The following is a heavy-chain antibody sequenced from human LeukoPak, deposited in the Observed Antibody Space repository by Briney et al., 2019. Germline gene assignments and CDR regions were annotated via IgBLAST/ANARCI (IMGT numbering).Heavy chain of an antibody. Sequence: GGSLRLSCAASGFTFSSYSMNWVRQAPGKGLEWVSSISSSSSYIYYADSVKGRFTISRDNAKNSLYLQMNSLRAEDTAVYYCARDYDFWSGYYPAWDYYYYGMDVWGQGTTVTVSS. D-gene: IGHD3-3*01. CDR3: ARDYDFWSGYYPAWDYYYYGMDV. CDR1: GFTFSSYS. V-gene: IGHV3-21*01. J-gene: IGHJ6*02. CDR2: ISSSSSYI.